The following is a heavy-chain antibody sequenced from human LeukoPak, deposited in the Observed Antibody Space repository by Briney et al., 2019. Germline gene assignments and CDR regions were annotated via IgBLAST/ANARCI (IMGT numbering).Heavy chain of an antibody. D-gene: IGHD1-26*01. CDR1: GFTFSSYA. J-gene: IGHJ4*02. CDR2: ISGSGGRT. CDR3: AKGARWELPLDY. V-gene: IGHV3-23*01. Sequence: PGGSLRLSCAASGFTFSSYAMSWVRQAPGKGLEWVSAISGSGGRTYYADSVKGRFTISRDNSMDTLYLQMNSLRADDTAVYYCAKGARWELPLDYWGQGTLVTASS.